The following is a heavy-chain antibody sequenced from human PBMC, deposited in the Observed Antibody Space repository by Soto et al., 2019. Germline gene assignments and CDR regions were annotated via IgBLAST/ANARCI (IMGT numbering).Heavy chain of an antibody. V-gene: IGHV3-23*01. J-gene: IGHJ6*03. CDR1: GFTFSSYA. CDR2: ISGSGGST. D-gene: IGHD6-6*01. Sequence: GGSLRLSCAASGFTFSSYAMSWVRQAPGKGLEWVSAISGSGGSTYYADSVKGRFTISRDNSKNTLYLQMNSLRAEDTAVYYCAKDLWGSSSKPVYYYYYYMDVWGKGTTVTVSS. CDR3: AKDLWGSSSKPVYYYYYYMDV.